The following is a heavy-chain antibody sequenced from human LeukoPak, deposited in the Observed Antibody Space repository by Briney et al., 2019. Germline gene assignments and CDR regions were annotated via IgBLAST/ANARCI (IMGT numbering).Heavy chain of an antibody. CDR3: AREVVPAAIDSFWSDP. J-gene: IGHJ5*02. CDR2: IYTSGST. CDR1: GGSISSYY. V-gene: IGHV4-4*07. D-gene: IGHD2-2*02. Sequence: SETLSLTCTVSGGSISSYYWSWIRQPAGKGLEWIGRIYTSGSTNYNPSLKSRVTMSVDTSKNQFSLKLSSVTAADTAVYYCAREVVPAAIDSFWSDPWGQGTLVTVSS.